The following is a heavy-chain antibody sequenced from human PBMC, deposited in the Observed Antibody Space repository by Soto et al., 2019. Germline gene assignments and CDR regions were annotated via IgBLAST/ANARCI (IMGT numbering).Heavy chain of an antibody. CDR1: GFTISSNA. Sequence: SLRLSCAASGFTISSNAMYWVRQAPGKGLEWVSGISERGDTTHYADSVKGRFTISKDTSKNTLYLQLNTLRADDTAVYYCAKDKPGTTSFDYWGQGTLVTVSS. J-gene: IGHJ4*02. D-gene: IGHD1-1*01. CDR3: AKDKPGTTSFDY. CDR2: ISERGDTT. V-gene: IGHV3-23*01.